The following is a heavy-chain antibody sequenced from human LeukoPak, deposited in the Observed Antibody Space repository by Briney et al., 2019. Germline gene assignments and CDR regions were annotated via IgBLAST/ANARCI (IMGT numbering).Heavy chain of an antibody. D-gene: IGHD1-26*01. CDR2: INPNSGGT. CDR3: ARHPGVGATTPSWFDP. V-gene: IGHV1-2*02. CDR1: GYTFTGYY. Sequence: ASVKVSCKASGYTFTGYYMHWVRQAPGQGLEWMGWINPNSGGTNYAQKFQGRVTMTRDTSISTAYMELSSLRSEDTAVYYCARHPGVGATTPSWFDPWGQGTLVTVSS. J-gene: IGHJ5*02.